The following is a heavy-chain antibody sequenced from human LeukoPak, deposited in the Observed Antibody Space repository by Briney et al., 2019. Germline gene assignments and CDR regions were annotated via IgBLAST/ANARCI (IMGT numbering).Heavy chain of an antibody. Sequence: GGPLRLSCAASGFTFSSYWMSWVRQAPGKGLEWVANIKQDGSEKYYVDSVKGRFTISRDNAKNSLYLQMNSLRAEDTAVYYCARERGKAVAGTSYYFDYWGQGTLVTVSS. V-gene: IGHV3-7*01. CDR1: GFTFSSYW. D-gene: IGHD6-19*01. CDR3: ARERGKAVAGTSYYFDY. CDR2: IKQDGSEK. J-gene: IGHJ4*02.